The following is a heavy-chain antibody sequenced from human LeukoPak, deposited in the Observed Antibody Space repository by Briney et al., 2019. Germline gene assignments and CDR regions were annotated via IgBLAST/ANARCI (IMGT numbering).Heavy chain of an antibody. V-gene: IGHV3-43*02. J-gene: IGHJ6*02. Sequence: PGGSLRLSCAASGFTFDDYAMHWVRQAPGKGLEWVSLISGDGGSTYYADSVKGRFTISRDNSKNSLYLQMNSQRTEDTALYYCAKAAPVVGYYYYYGMDVWGQGTTVTVSS. D-gene: IGHD2-15*01. CDR1: GFTFDDYA. CDR3: AKAAPVVGYYYYYGMDV. CDR2: ISGDGGST.